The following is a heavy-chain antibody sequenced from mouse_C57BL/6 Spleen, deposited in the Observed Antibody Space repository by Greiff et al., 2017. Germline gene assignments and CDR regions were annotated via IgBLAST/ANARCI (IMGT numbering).Heavy chain of an antibody. CDR2: IRSKSSNYAT. CDR1: GFTFNTYA. V-gene: IGHV10-3*01. D-gene: IGHD1-1*01. Sequence: EVKLVESGGGLVQPKGSLKLSCAASGFTFNTYAMHWVRQAPGKGLEWVARIRSKSSNYATYYADSVKDRFTISRDDSQSMLYLQMNNLKTEDTAMYYCVRESRFITTVVATDWYFDVWGTGTTVTVSS. CDR3: VRESRFITTVVATDWYFDV. J-gene: IGHJ1*03.